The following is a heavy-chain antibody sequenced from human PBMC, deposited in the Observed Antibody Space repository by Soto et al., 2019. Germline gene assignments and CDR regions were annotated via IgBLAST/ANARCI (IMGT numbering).Heavy chain of an antibody. V-gene: IGHV1-2*02. CDR1: GYTFTGYY. D-gene: IGHD2-2*01. CDR2: INPNSGGT. J-gene: IGHJ2*01. CDR3: ASDHTFRYCSSTSCYAGYFDL. Sequence: QVQLVQSGAEVKKPGASVKVSCKASGYTFTGYYMHWVRQAPGQGLEWMGWINPNSGGTNYAQKFQGRVTMTRDTSISSAYMELSRLRSDDTAVDYCASDHTFRYCSSTSCYAGYFDLWGRGTMVTVSS.